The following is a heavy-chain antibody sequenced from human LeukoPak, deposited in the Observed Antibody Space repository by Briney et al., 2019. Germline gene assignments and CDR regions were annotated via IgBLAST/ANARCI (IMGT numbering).Heavy chain of an antibody. CDR2: IYTSGST. CDR1: GGSISSGSYY. D-gene: IGHD5-24*01. Sequence: SQTLSLTCTVSGGSISSGSYYWSWIRQPAGKGLEWIGRIYTSGSTNYNPSLKSRVTISVDASKNQFSLKLSSVTAADTAVYYCARDGLEMATFYFDYWGQGTLVTVSS. CDR3: ARDGLEMATFYFDY. J-gene: IGHJ4*02. V-gene: IGHV4-61*02.